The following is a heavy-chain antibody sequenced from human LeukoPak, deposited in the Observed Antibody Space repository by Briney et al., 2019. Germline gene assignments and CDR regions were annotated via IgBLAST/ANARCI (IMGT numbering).Heavy chain of an antibody. J-gene: IGHJ4*02. V-gene: IGHV4-61*02. D-gene: IGHD3-9*01. CDR3: ARLYYDILTGYYTYFDY. Sequence: SQTLSLTCTVSGGSISSGSYYWSWIRQPAGKGLEWIGRIYTSGSTNYNPSLKSRVTISVDTSENQFSLKLSSVTAADTAVYYCARLYYDILTGYYTYFDYWGQGTLVTVSS. CDR2: IYTSGST. CDR1: GGSISSGSYY.